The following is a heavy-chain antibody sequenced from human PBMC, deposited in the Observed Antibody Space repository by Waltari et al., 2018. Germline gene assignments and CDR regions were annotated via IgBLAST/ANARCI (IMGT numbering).Heavy chain of an antibody. D-gene: IGHD6-19*01. CDR2: IYHSGST. CDR3: ARQIAVAGTVWFDP. J-gene: IGHJ5*02. CDR1: GYSISSGYY. Sequence: QVQLQESGPGLVKPSETLSLTCAVSGYSISSGYYWGWIRQPPGKGLEWIGSIYHSGSTYYNPSLKSRVTISVDTSKTQFSLKLSSVTAADTAVYYCARQIAVAGTVWFDPWGQGTLVTVSS. V-gene: IGHV4-38-2*01.